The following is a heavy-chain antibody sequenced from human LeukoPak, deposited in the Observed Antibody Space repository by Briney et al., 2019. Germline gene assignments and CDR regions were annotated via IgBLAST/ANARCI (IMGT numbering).Heavy chain of an antibody. Sequence: SVKVSCKASGYTFSGYYLHWVRQAPGQALEWMGWITPFNGNTNYAQKFQDRVSITRDRSMSTVYMELSSPRSEDTAIYYCARSSDYSNYLFAYWGQGTLVTVSS. CDR2: ITPFNGNT. V-gene: IGHV1-45*02. D-gene: IGHD4-11*01. J-gene: IGHJ4*02. CDR3: ARSSDYSNYLFAY. CDR1: GYTFSGYY.